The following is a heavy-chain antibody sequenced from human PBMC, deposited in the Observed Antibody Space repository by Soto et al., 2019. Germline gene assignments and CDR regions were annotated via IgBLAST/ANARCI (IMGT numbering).Heavy chain of an antibody. CDR2: INAGNGNT. D-gene: IGHD5-12*01. J-gene: IGHJ5*02. Sequence: GASVKVSCKASGYTFTSYAMHWVRQAPGQRLEWMGWINAGNGNTKYSQKFQGRVTITRDTSASTAYMELSSLSSEDTAVYYCARYSVATMPHHWGQGTLVTVSS. CDR3: ARYSVATMPHH. CDR1: GYTFTSYA. V-gene: IGHV1-3*01.